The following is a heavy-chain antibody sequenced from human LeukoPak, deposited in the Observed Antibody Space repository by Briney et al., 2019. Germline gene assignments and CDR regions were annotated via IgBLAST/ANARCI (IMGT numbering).Heavy chain of an antibody. CDR3: ARLSTGGYYYVPY. Sequence: GQSLNISCKAYRYTFIKYWIGWVRQMPGKGLEWMGIIDPGNSETRYTPSVQGQVTISADKSITSAYLHWSSLKASDTAMYFCARLSTGGYYYVPYWGQGTLVTVSS. CDR2: IDPGNSET. CDR1: RYTFIKYW. J-gene: IGHJ4*02. V-gene: IGHV5-51*01. D-gene: IGHD3-22*01.